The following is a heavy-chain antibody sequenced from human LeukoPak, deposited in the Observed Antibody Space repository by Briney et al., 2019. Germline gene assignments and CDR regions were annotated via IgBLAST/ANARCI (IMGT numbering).Heavy chain of an antibody. V-gene: IGHV3-30*04. D-gene: IGHD6-19*01. CDR2: ISYDGSNK. CDR3: ARVAVTIYYYYYGMDV. J-gene: IGHJ6*04. CDR1: GFTFSSYA. Sequence: GGSLRLSCAASGFTFSSYAMHWVRQAPGKRLEWVAVISYDGSNKYYADSVKGRFTISRDNSKNTLYLQMNSLRAEDTAVYYCARVAVTIYYYYYGMDVWGKGTTVTVSS.